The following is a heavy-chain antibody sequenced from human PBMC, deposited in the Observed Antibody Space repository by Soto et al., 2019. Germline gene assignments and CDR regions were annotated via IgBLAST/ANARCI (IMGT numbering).Heavy chain of an antibody. Sequence: DVQLVESGGGLVKPGGSLTISCSGFGFTFSPYSMNWVRQAPGKGLEWVSSITRSSNFIDYADSVKGRFTISRDDAKNSLCWHMNSLRADDMGVYYCARSQRNGAMDVWGQGTTVTVS. J-gene: IGHJ6*02. D-gene: IGHD2-8*01. CDR2: ITRSSNFI. CDR1: GFTFSPYS. V-gene: IGHV3-21*02. CDR3: ARSQRNGAMDV.